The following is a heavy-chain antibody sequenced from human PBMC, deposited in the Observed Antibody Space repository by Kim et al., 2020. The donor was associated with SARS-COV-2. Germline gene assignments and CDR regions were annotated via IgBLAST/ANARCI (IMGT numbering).Heavy chain of an antibody. D-gene: IGHD6-13*01. Sequence: KYYQKFQGSVTITRDTSASTAYMELSSLRSEDTAVYYCARTRAASYYFDYWGQGTLVTVSS. J-gene: IGHJ4*02. V-gene: IGHV1-3*01. CDR3: ARTRAASYYFDY.